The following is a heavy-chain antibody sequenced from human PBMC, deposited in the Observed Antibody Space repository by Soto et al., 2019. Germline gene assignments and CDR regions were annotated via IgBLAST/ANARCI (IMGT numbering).Heavy chain of an antibody. Sequence: PGGSMRLSCAASGFTFSNAWVSWVRQDPGKGLEWVGRIKSKTDGGTTDYAAPVKGRFTISRDDSKNTLYLQMNSLKTEDTAVYYCTTDSYSSSWYLIDPWGQGTLVTVSS. CDR3: TTDSYSSSWYLIDP. J-gene: IGHJ5*02. V-gene: IGHV3-15*01. CDR2: IKSKTDGGTT. CDR1: GFTFSNAW. D-gene: IGHD6-13*01.